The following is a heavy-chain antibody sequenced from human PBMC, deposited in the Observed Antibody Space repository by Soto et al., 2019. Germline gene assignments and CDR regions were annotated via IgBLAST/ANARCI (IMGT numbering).Heavy chain of an antibody. J-gene: IGHJ4*02. D-gene: IGHD6-13*01. Sequence: LRLSCAASGFTFSSYGMHWVRQAPGKGLEWVAVISYDGSNKYYADSVKGRFTISRDNSKNTLYLQMNSLRAEDTAVYYCAKASSSWYGGYFDYWGQGTLVTVSS. CDR1: GFTFSSYG. CDR3: AKASSSWYGGYFDY. CDR2: ISYDGSNK. V-gene: IGHV3-30*18.